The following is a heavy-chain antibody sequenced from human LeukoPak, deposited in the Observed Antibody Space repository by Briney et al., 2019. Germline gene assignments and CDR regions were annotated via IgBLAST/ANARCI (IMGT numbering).Heavy chain of an antibody. CDR1: GYTFTGYY. V-gene: IGHV1-2*02. D-gene: IGHD2-21*02. Sequence: ASVKVSCKASGYTFTGYYMHCVRQAPGQGLEWMGWINPNSGGTNYAQKFQGRVTMTRDTSISTAYMELSRLRSDDTAVYYCARDRIVVVTASQGYYYGMDVWGQGTTVTVSS. CDR3: ARDRIVVVTASQGYYYGMDV. CDR2: INPNSGGT. J-gene: IGHJ6*02.